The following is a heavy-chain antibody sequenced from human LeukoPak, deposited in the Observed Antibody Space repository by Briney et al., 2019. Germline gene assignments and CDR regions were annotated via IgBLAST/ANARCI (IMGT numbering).Heavy chain of an antibody. CDR1: GFTFSSYA. V-gene: IGHV3-23*01. J-gene: IGHJ4*02. Sequence: GGSLRLSCDASGFTFSSYAMSWVRQAPGKGLEWVSSISDSSGHIYYADSVRGRFTISRDNSKNTVFLQMNSLRAEDTAIYYCAKDGVWQSYYFDYWGQGTLVTVSS. CDR3: AKDGVWQSYYFDY. D-gene: IGHD6-19*01. CDR2: ISDSSGHI.